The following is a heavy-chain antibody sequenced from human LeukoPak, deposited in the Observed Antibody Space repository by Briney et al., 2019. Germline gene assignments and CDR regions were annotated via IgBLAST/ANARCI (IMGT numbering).Heavy chain of an antibody. D-gene: IGHD6-19*01. CDR1: GYTLTGCY. J-gene: IGHJ4*02. Sequence: ASVKVSCKASGYTLTGCYMHWVRQAPGQGLEWMGWINPNSGGINYAQKFQGRVTMTWDTSISTAYMELSRLTSDDTAVYYCARGRSVAVAVWSPPIDYWGQGTLVTVSS. CDR2: INPNSGGI. CDR3: ARGRSVAVAVWSPPIDY. V-gene: IGHV1-2*02.